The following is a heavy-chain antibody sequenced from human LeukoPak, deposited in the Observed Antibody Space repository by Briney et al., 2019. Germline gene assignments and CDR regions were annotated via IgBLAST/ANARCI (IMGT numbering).Heavy chain of an antibody. CDR3: ARDPPKYVLRYFDWFDY. J-gene: IGHJ4*02. Sequence: PGGSLRLSCAASGFTFSSYWMSWVRQAPGKGLEWVANIKQDGSEKYYVDSVKGRFTISRDNAKNSLYLQMNSLRAEDTAVYYCARDPPKYVLRYFDWFDYWGQGTLVTVSS. V-gene: IGHV3-7*01. D-gene: IGHD3-9*01. CDR1: GFTFSSYW. CDR2: IKQDGSEK.